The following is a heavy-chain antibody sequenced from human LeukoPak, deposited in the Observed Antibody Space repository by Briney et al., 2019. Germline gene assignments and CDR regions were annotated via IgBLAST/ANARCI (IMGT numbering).Heavy chain of an antibody. CDR3: ARATHRLGYGSSTSCYTPYYFDY. V-gene: IGHV1-69*04. CDR1: GGTFSSYA. D-gene: IGHD2-2*02. CDR2: IIPILGIA. Sequence: SVKVSCKASGGTFSSYAISWVRQAPGQGLEWMGRIIPILGIANYAQKFQGRVTITADKSTSTAYMELSSLRSEDTAVYYCARATHRLGYGSSTSCYTPYYFDYWGQGTLVTVSS. J-gene: IGHJ4*02.